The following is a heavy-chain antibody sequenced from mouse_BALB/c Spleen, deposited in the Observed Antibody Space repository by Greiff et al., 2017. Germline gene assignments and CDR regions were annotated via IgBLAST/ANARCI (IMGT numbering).Heavy chain of an antibody. V-gene: IGHV1S29*02. CDR2: IYPYNGGT. D-gene: IGHD2-4*01. CDR3: ARREMITPMDY. Sequence: VQLKESGPELVKPGASVKISCKASGYTFTDYNMHWVKQSHGKSLEWIGYIYPYNGGTGYNQKFKSKATLTVDNSSSTAYMELRSLTSEDSAVYYCARREMITPMDYWGQGTSVTVSS. J-gene: IGHJ4*01. CDR1: GYTFTDYN.